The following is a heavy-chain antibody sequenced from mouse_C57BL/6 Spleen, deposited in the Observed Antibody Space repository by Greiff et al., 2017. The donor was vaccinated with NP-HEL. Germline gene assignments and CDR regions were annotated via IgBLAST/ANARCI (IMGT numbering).Heavy chain of an antibody. V-gene: IGHV5-6*01. CDR1: GFTFSSYG. J-gene: IGHJ2*01. CDR2: ISSGGSYT. CDR3: ARHGYFDY. Sequence: EVQLVESGGDLVKPGGSLKLSCAASGFTFSSYGMSWVRQTPDKRLEWVATISSGGSYTYYPDSVKGRFTISRDNAKNTLYLQMSSLKSEDTAMYYCARHGYFDYWGKGTTLTVSS.